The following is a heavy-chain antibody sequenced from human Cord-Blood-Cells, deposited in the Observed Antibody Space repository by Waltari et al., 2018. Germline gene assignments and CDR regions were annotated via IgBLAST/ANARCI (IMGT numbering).Heavy chain of an antibody. CDR1: GFTFSGSA. Sequence: EVQLVESGGGLVQPGGSLKLSCAAAGFTFSGSAMPGVRQASGKGLEWVGRIRSKANSYATAYAASVKGRFTISRDDSKNTAYLQMNSLKTEDTAVYYCTGESTSLYGMDVWGQGTTVTVSS. D-gene: IGHD2-2*01. V-gene: IGHV3-73*02. CDR3: TGESTSLYGMDV. CDR2: IRSKANSYAT. J-gene: IGHJ6*02.